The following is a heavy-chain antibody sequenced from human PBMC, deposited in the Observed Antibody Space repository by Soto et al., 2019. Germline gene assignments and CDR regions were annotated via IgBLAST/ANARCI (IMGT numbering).Heavy chain of an antibody. V-gene: IGHV4-34*01. J-gene: IGHJ4*02. CDR2: INHSGSS. CDR1: GGSFSGYY. D-gene: IGHD1-7*01. CDR3: ARVHQAGELELVQYSFDY. Sequence: PSETLSLTFAVYGGSFSGYYWSCIRKPPGKGLEWIGEINHSGSSDYNPSLTSRVTISVDTSKNQFSLKLSSVTAAATAVYYCARVHQAGELELVQYSFDYCGQGTLVTVSS.